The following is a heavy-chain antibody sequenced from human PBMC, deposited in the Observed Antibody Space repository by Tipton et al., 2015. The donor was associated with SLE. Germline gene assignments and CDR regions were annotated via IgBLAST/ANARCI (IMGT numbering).Heavy chain of an antibody. CDR1: GGSFSGYY. Sequence: TLSLTCAVYGGSFSGYYWSWIRQPPGRGLEWIGEINHSGSTNYNPSLKSRVTISVDTSKNQFSLKLSSVTAADTAVYYCARAYYDFWSGYFVFDYWGQGTLVTVSS. D-gene: IGHD3-3*01. CDR3: ARAYYDFWSGYFVFDY. CDR2: INHSGST. V-gene: IGHV4-34*01. J-gene: IGHJ4*02.